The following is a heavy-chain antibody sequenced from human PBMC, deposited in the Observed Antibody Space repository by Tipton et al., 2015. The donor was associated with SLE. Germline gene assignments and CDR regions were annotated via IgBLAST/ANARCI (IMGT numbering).Heavy chain of an antibody. V-gene: IGHV3-30*18. CDR3: AKEFIGYSSGWYGDYYYGMDV. J-gene: IGHJ6*02. CDR1: GFTFSSYG. CDR2: IWYDGSNK. Sequence: SLRLSCAASGFTFSSYGMHWVRQAPGKGLEWVAVIWYDGSNKYYADSVKGRFTISRDNSKNTLYLQMNSLRAEDTAAYYCAKEFIGYSSGWYGDYYYGMDVWGQGTSVTVSS. D-gene: IGHD6-19*01.